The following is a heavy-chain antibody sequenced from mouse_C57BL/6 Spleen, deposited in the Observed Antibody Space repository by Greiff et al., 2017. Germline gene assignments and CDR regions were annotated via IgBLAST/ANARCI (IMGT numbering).Heavy chain of an antibody. D-gene: IGHD2-2*01. Sequence: QVQLQQPGAELVRPGSSVKLSCKASGYTFTSYWMHWVKQRPIQGLEWIGNIDPSDSETHYNQKFKDKATLTVDKSSSTAYMQLRSLTSEDSAVYYCARAGAWGYDYWGQGTTLTVSS. J-gene: IGHJ2*01. CDR2: IDPSDSET. CDR1: GYTFTSYW. V-gene: IGHV1-52*01. CDR3: ARAGAWGYDY.